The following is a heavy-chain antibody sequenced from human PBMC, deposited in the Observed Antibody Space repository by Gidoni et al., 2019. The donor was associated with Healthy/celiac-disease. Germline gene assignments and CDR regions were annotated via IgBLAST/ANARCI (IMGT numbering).Heavy chain of an antibody. CDR1: GLPLHRHA. Sequence: EGRLLEPGGSLVQPGGSLRLSWAAPGLPLHRHAMSWVRQAPGKGLEWVSAISGSGGSTYYADSVKGRFTISRDNSKNTLYLQMNSLRAEDTAVYYCAKDLPFVVGATGGFDYWGQGTLVTVSS. CDR3: AKDLPFVVGATGGFDY. V-gene: IGHV3-23*01. CDR2: ISGSGGST. D-gene: IGHD1-26*01. J-gene: IGHJ4*02.